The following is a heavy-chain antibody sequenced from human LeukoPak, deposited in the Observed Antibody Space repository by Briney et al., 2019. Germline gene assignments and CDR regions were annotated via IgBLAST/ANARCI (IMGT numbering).Heavy chain of an antibody. CDR2: VSAYNGNT. D-gene: IGHD2-2*01. Sequence: ASVKVSYKASGYTFTSYGISWVRQAPGQGLEWMGWVSAYNGNTNYAQKLQGRVTMTTDTSTSTAYMELRSLRSDDTAVYYCARDSPSYQLLVSPIDYWGQGTLVTVSS. CDR1: GYTFTSYG. CDR3: ARDSPSYQLLVSPIDY. V-gene: IGHV1-18*04. J-gene: IGHJ4*02.